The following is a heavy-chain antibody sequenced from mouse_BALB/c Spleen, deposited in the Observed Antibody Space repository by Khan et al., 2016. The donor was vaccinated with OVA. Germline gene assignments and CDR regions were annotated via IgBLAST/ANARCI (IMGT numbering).Heavy chain of an antibody. J-gene: IGHJ3*01. Sequence: QVQLKQSGPGLVQPSQSLSITCTVSGCSLTPYGVPWVCQSPGKGLGWPGVIWTGGRTDFNAASISRLSTSKDNFRSQVFVKMSSLKPHDNAQTYCVRNSYRYDFAYWGQWTLFTVSA. CDR3: VRNSYRYDFAY. CDR2: IWTGGRT. CDR1: GCSLTPYG. V-gene: IGHV2-4-1*01. D-gene: IGHD2-14*01.